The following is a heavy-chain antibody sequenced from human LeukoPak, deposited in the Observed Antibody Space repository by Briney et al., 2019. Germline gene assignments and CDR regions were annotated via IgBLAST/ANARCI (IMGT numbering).Heavy chain of an antibody. CDR3: ARGGQWGLIVNYYYMDV. D-gene: IGHD2/OR15-2a*01. CDR2: IYYSGST. Sequence: PSETLSLTCTVSGGSISSYYWSWIRQPPGKGLEWIGYIYYSGSTNYNPSLKSRVTISVDTSKNQFSLKLSSVTAADTAVYYCARGGQWGLIVNYYYMDVWGKGTTVTVSS. J-gene: IGHJ6*03. V-gene: IGHV4-59*01. CDR1: GGSISSYY.